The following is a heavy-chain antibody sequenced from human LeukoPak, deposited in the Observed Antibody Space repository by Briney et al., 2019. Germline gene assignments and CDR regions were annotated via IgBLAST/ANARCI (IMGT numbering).Heavy chain of an antibody. D-gene: IGHD1-7*01. Sequence: SVKVSWKTSGDTFNSYTISWVRQAPGQGLEWMGRIIPILGIANYAQKFQGRVTITADKSTSTAYMELSSLRSEDTAVYYCAREELYYYYYMDVWGKGTTVTVSS. V-gene: IGHV1-69*04. J-gene: IGHJ6*03. CDR2: IIPILGIA. CDR1: GDTFNSYT. CDR3: AREELYYYYYMDV.